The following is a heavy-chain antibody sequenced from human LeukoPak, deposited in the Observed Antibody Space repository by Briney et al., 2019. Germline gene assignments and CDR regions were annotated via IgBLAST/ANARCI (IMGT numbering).Heavy chain of an antibody. V-gene: IGHV3-20*04. J-gene: IGHJ6*04. Sequence: GGSLRLSCAASGFIFDDYGMSWVRQAPGKGLEWVSGVTWNGGRTGYADSVKGRFTISRDNAKNSLYLQMNSLRAEDTAVYYCAELGITMIGGVWGKGTPVTISS. CDR1: GFIFDDYG. D-gene: IGHD3-10*02. CDR2: VTWNGGRT. CDR3: AELGITMIGGV.